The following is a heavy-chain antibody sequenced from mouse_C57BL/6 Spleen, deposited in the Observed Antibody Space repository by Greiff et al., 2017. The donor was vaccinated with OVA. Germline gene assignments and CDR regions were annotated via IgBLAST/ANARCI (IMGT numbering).Heavy chain of an antibody. D-gene: IGHD4-1*01. J-gene: IGHJ2*01. CDR1: GYTFTSYW. CDR3: ATGNYFDY. CDR2: IYPGDGDT. V-gene: IGHV1-82*01. Sequence: QVQLQQPGTELVKPGASVKLSCKASGYTFTSYWMHWVKQRPGKGLEWIGRIYPGDGDTNYNGKFKGKATLTADKSSSTAYMQLSSLTSEDSAVYYCATGNYFDYWGQGTTLTVSS.